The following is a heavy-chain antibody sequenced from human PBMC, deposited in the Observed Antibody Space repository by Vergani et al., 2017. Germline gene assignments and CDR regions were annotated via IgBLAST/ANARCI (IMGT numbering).Heavy chain of an antibody. D-gene: IGHD3-10*01. CDR3: ARGKAGITMVRERPYYYYGMDV. CDR2: IIPIFGTA. CDR1: GGTFSSYA. Sequence: QVQLVQSGAEVKKPGASVKVSCKASGGTFSSYAISWVRQAPGQGLEWMGRIIPIFGTANYAQKFQGRVTITADESRSTAYMELSSLRAEDTAVYYCARGKAGITMVRERPYYYYGMDVWGQGTTVTVSS. J-gene: IGHJ6*02. V-gene: IGHV1-69*13.